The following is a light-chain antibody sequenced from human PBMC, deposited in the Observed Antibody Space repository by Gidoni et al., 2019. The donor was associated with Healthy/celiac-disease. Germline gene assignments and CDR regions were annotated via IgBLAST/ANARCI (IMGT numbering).Light chain of an antibody. Sequence: DLVMTQSPLSLPVTPGEQASISCRSSQSLLHSNGYNYLDWYLQKPGQSPQLLIYFGSNRASGVPYRFSGSGSGTDFTLKISRVEDEDVGVYYCMQALQTPQVTFGQGTRLEIK. V-gene: IGKV2-28*01. CDR2: FGS. J-gene: IGKJ5*01. CDR1: QSLLHSNGYNY. CDR3: MQALQTPQVT.